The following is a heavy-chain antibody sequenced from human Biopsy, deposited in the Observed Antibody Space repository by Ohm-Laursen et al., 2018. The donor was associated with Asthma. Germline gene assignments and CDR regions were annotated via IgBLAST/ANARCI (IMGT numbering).Heavy chain of an antibody. CDR1: GGTFSTFG. CDR2: IIPFYGTA. J-gene: IGHJ4*02. V-gene: IGHV1-69*15. CDR3: ARDYDGDYVQRHLPLAY. D-gene: IGHD4-17*01. Sequence: GSSVKVSCKASGGTFSTFGISWVRQAPGQGLEWMGRIIPFYGTATYAQNFQGRLTLTADESTSTDYMELSSLRSEDTAVYFCARDYDGDYVQRHLPLAYWGQGTLVTVSS.